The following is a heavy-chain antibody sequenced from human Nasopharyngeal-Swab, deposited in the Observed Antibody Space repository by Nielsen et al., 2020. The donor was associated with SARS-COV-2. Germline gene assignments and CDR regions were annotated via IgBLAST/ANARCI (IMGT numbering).Heavy chain of an antibody. Sequence: SETLSLTCAVYGGSFSGYYWSWIRQPPGKGLEWIGEINHSGSTNYNPSLKSRVTISVDTSKNQFSLKLSSVTAADTAVYYCARYGAGGSLITMVRGYMDVWGKGNTVTVSS. J-gene: IGHJ6*03. CDR3: ARYGAGGSLITMVRGYMDV. CDR1: GGSFSGYY. V-gene: IGHV4-34*01. D-gene: IGHD3-10*01. CDR2: INHSGST.